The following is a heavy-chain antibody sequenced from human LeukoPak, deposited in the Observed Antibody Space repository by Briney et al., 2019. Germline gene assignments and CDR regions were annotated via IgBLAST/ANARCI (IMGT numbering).Heavy chain of an antibody. CDR3: AKGSGSYSRNGPGY. V-gene: IGHV3-30*18. CDR1: GFTFSSYG. Sequence: PGRSLRLSCAASGFTFSSYGMHWVRQAPGKGLEWVAVISYDGGNKYYADSVKGRFTISRDNSKNTLYLQMNSLRAEDTAVYYCAKGSGSYSRNGPGYWGQGTLVTVSS. CDR2: ISYDGGNK. J-gene: IGHJ4*02. D-gene: IGHD1-26*01.